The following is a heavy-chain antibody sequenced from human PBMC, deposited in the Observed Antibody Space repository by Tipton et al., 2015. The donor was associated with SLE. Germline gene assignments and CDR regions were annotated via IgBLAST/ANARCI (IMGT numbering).Heavy chain of an antibody. CDR2: INHSGST. CDR1: GFTFSSYW. J-gene: IGHJ3*02. V-gene: IGHV4-34*01. Sequence: LRLSCAASGFTFSSYWMSWIRQPPGKGLEWIGEINHSGSTNYNPSLKSRVTISVDTSKNQFSLKLSSVTAADTAVYYCASSRQLDAFDIWGQGTMVTVSS. D-gene: IGHD1-1*01. CDR3: ASSRQLDAFDI.